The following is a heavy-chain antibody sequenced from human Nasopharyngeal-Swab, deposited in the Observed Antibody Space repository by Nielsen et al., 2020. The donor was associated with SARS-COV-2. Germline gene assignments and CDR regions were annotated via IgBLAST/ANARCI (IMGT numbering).Heavy chain of an antibody. Sequence: WVRQASGQGLEWMGGIFPIFGTANYAQKFQDRVTITADESTSTAYMELSSLRSEDTAVYYCARGVGATFGYWGQGTLVTVSS. J-gene: IGHJ4*02. CDR2: IFPIFGTA. D-gene: IGHD1-26*01. V-gene: IGHV1-69*01. CDR3: ARGVGATFGY.